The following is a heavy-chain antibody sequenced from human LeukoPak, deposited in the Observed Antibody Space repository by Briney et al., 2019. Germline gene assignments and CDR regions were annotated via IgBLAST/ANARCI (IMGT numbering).Heavy chain of an antibody. V-gene: IGHV3-49*04. CDR2: IRSKAYGGTT. J-gene: IGHJ4*02. D-gene: IGHD6-19*01. CDR3: SRVTSSSGWPNFDY. CDR1: GFTFRSIA. Sequence: GGSLRLSCAASGFTFRSIAMTWVRQAPGKGLEWVGFIRSKAYGGTTEYAASVKGRFTISRDGSKSIAYLQMNSLKTEDTAMYYCSRVTSSSGWPNFDYWGQGTLVTVSS.